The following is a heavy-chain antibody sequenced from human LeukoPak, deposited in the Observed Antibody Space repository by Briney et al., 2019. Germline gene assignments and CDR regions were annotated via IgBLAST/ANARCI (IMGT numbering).Heavy chain of an antibody. Sequence: HPGGSLRLSCAASGFTFSSCAMYWVRQAPGKGLEWVAVISYDGSNKYYADSVKGRFTISRDNSKNTLYLQMNSLRAEDTAVYYCARELLRYFDWLFMPTGYFDYWGQGTLVTVSS. V-gene: IGHV3-30*04. CDR1: GFTFSSCA. CDR2: ISYDGSNK. CDR3: ARELLRYFDWLFMPTGYFDY. D-gene: IGHD3-9*01. J-gene: IGHJ4*02.